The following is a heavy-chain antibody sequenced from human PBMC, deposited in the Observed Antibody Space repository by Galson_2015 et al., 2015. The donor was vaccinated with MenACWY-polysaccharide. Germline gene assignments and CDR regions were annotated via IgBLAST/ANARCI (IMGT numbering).Heavy chain of an antibody. CDR2: LSASGGSP. Sequence: SLRLSCAASGFTFSTYAMSWVRQAPGKGLEWVSGLSASGGSPYYADSVKGRFTISRDNSKDTLYLQMNSLRAEDTAVYYCAKDYPIMDWLLPPNWFDPWGQGTLVTVSS. V-gene: IGHV3-23*01. CDR1: GFTFSTYA. D-gene: IGHD3-3*01. CDR3: AKDYPIMDWLLPPNWFDP. J-gene: IGHJ5*02.